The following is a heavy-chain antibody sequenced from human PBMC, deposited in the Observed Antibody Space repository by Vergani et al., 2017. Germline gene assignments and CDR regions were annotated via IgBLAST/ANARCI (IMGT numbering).Heavy chain of an antibody. J-gene: IGHJ2*01. CDR2: IYYSGST. D-gene: IGHD4/OR15-4a*01. CDR3: VGRWGSPNSMLLSYWSFDL. Sequence: QLQLQESGPGLVKPSETLSLTCTVSGGSISSSSYYWGWIRQPPGKGLEWIGSIYYSGSTYYNPSLKSRVTISVDTSKNQFSLKLSSVTAADTAVYYCVGRWGSPNSMLLSYWSFDLWGRGTLVTVSS. CDR1: GGSISSSSYY. V-gene: IGHV4-39*07.